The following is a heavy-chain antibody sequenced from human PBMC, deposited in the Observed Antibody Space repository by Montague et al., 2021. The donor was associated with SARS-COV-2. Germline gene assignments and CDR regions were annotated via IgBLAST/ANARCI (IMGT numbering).Heavy chain of an antibody. Sequence: SETLSLICTVSGGSVSSGSYYWSRIRQPPGKRLEWIGYINYSGSTNYNPSLKSRVTISVDMSRNQFSLKLRSVTAADTAIYYCARPGRAPFHYAMDVWGQGTTVTVSS. D-gene: IGHD2/OR15-2a*01. J-gene: IGHJ6*02. V-gene: IGHV4-61*01. CDR3: ARPGRAPFHYAMDV. CDR2: INYSGST. CDR1: GGSVSSGSYY.